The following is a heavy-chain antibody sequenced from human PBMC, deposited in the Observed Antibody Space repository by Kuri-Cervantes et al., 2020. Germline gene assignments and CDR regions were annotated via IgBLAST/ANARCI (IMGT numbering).Heavy chain of an antibody. Sequence: ASVKVSCKASGYTFTGYYMHWVRQAPGQGLEWMGWINPNSGGTNYAQKFQGRVTMTRDTSISTAYMELSRLRSDDTAVYYCARDVPFEYSSSSDHLYYYYGMDVWGQGTTGTVSS. CDR1: GYTFTGYY. J-gene: IGHJ6*02. CDR3: ARDVPFEYSSSSDHLYYYYGMDV. V-gene: IGHV1-2*02. D-gene: IGHD6-6*01. CDR2: INPNSGGT.